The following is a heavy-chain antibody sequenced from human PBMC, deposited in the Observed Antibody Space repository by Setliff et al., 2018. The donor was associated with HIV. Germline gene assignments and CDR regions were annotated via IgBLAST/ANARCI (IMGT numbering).Heavy chain of an antibody. CDR1: GGSISSGSYY. CDR2: IYNSGST. CDR3: AKDIHGWHFDL. V-gene: IGHV4-61*02. J-gene: IGHJ2*01. D-gene: IGHD2-21*01. Sequence: PSETLSLTCSVSGGSISSGSYYWSWIRKPAGKGLEWIGRIYNSGSTIYNPSLKSRVTLSLDTSKNQFSLKLSSVTAADTAMYYCAKDIHGWHFDLWGRGTLVTVSS.